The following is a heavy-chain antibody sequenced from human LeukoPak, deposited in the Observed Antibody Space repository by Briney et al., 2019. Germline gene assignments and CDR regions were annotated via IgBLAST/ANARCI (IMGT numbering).Heavy chain of an antibody. CDR1: GFAFSSYA. J-gene: IGHJ4*02. V-gene: IGHV3-23*01. CDR3: AKDTGIILVRGAADY. D-gene: IGHD3-10*01. Sequence: EGSLRLSCSASGFAFSSYAMSWVRQAPGKGLEWVSITSGSGGNPYYADSVKGRSTISRDNSKNTLYLHMNSLRAEDTALYYCAKDTGIILVRGAADYWDQGILVTVSS. CDR2: TSGSGGNP.